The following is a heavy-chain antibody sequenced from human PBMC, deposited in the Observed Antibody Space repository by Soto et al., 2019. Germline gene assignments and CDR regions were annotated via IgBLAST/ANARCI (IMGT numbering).Heavy chain of an antibody. Sequence: EVQLLESGGGLVQPGGSLRLSCAASGVTFNNYDMSWVRQAPGKGLEWVSSISGSGGSKYYVDSVKGRFSISRDNSKNTLYLQMRSLRADDTAVYYCARATDYYEPFDIWGQGTGVTVSS. CDR2: ISGSGGSK. V-gene: IGHV3-23*01. J-gene: IGHJ3*02. D-gene: IGHD1-26*01. CDR3: ARATDYYEPFDI. CDR1: GVTFNNYD.